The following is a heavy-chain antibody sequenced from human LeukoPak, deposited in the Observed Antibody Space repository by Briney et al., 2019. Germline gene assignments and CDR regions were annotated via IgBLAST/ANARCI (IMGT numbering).Heavy chain of an antibody. CDR1: GGSISSSGYY. Sequence: SETLSLTCTVSGGSISSSGYYWGWIRQPPGKGLEWIGSINYGGSTYYNPSLKSRVTISVDTSKNQFSLKLSSVTAADTAVYYCARRVTMVRGVIWFDPWGQGTLVTVSS. D-gene: IGHD3-10*01. V-gene: IGHV4-39*07. CDR3: ARRVTMVRGVIWFDP. J-gene: IGHJ5*02. CDR2: INYGGST.